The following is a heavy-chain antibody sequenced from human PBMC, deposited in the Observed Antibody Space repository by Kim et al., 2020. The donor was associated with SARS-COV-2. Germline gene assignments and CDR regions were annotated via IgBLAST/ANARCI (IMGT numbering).Heavy chain of an antibody. CDR2: ISSSSSYI. CDR1: GFTFSSYS. D-gene: IGHD5-12*01. Sequence: GGSLRLSCAASGFTFSSYSMNWVRQAPGKGLEWVSSISSSSSYIYYADSVKGRLTISRDNAKNSLYLQMNSLRAEDTAVYYCARDGVDSGYDYYYFDYWGQGTLVTVSS. J-gene: IGHJ4*02. CDR3: ARDGVDSGYDYYYFDY. V-gene: IGHV3-21*01.